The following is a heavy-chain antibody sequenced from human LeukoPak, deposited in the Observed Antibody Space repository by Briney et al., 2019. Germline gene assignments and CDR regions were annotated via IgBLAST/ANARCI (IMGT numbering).Heavy chain of an antibody. CDR1: GFTFSRYW. J-gene: IGHJ4*02. D-gene: IGHD4-11*01. V-gene: IGHV3-74*01. CDR2: INTDGRTI. Sequence: PGGSLRLSCAASGFTFSRYWMHWVRQAPGKGLVWVSRINTDGRTITYADSVKGRSTISRDNAKNSLYLQMNSLRAEDTAVYYCAREELGYSNYVGYWGQGTLVTVSS. CDR3: AREELGYSNYVGY.